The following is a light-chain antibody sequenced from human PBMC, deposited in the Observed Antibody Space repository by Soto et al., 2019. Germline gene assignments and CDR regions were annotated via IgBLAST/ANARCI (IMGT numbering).Light chain of an antibody. J-gene: IGKJ4*01. CDR3: QQLYSSPLS. CDR1: QGISTY. CDR2: AAS. Sequence: DIQLTQSPSFLSASVGDRVTVTCRASQGISTYLAWYQQSPGKAPTLLIYAASTLQSGVPSRFSGSGSGTEFTLTISSLHPEDFATYFCQQLYSSPLSFGGGTKVDIK. V-gene: IGKV1-9*01.